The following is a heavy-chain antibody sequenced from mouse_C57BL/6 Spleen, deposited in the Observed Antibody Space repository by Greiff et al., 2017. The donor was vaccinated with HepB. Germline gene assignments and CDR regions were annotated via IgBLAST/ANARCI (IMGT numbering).Heavy chain of an antibody. CDR1: GYAFSSSW. J-gene: IGHJ4*01. CDR2: IYPGDGDT. CDR3: ARGPHYAMDY. V-gene: IGHV1-82*01. Sequence: VKLQESGPELVKPGASVKISCKASGYAFSSSWMNWVKQRPGKGLEWIGRIYPGDGDTNYNGKFKGKATLTADKSSSTAYMQLSSLTSEDSAVYFCARGPHYAMDYWGQGTSVTVSS.